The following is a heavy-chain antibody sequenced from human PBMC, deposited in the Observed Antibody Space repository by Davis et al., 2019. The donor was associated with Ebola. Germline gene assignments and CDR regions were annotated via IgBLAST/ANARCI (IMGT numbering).Heavy chain of an antibody. CDR1: GGSISSSNW. J-gene: IGHJ6*02. V-gene: IGHV4-4*02. CDR2: IYHSGST. CDR3: ARTAPYYYYGMDV. Sequence: LETLSLTCAVSGGSISSSNWWSWVRQPPGKGLEWIGEIYHSGSTNYNPSLKSRVTISVDKSKNQFSLKLSSVTAADTAVYYCARTAPYYYYGMDVWGQGTTVTVSS.